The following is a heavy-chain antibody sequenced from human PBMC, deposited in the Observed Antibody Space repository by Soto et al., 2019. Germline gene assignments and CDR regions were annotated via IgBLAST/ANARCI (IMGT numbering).Heavy chain of an antibody. J-gene: IGHJ5*02. CDR3: ARLGIVVVPAAYNWFDP. CDR2: LYYSGST. D-gene: IGHD2-2*01. CDR1: GGSISSYY. Sequence: SETLSLTCTVSGGSISSYYWSGIRQPPGKGLEGIGYLYYSGSTNYNPSLKSRVTISVDTSKNQFSLKLSSVTAADTAVYYCARLGIVVVPAAYNWFDPWGQGTLVTVSS. V-gene: IGHV4-59*08.